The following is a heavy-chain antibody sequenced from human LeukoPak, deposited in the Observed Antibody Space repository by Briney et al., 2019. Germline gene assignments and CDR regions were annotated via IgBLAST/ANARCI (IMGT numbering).Heavy chain of an antibody. Sequence: GGSLRLSCAASGFAFSDYYMNWIRQAPGKGLEWVSYIGSSGSYTNYADSVKGRFTISRDNAKNSLYLQMNSLRVEDTAVYFCARTRSCGGGFYPWDFHYWGQGAPVTVSS. J-gene: IGHJ4*02. V-gene: IGHV3-11*03. CDR3: ARTRSCGGGFYPWDFHY. CDR1: GFAFSDYY. D-gene: IGHD2-21*02. CDR2: IGSSGSYT.